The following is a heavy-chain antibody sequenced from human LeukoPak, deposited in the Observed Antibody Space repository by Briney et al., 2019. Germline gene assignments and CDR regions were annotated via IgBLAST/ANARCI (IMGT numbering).Heavy chain of an antibody. V-gene: IGHV3-7*03. CDR2: IKQDGSKK. Sequence: GGSLRLSCVASGFPFSSYWMTWVRQAPGKGLEWVANIKQDGSKKSYVDSVKGRFTISRDNAKNSLYLQMNSLRAEDTAVYYCANAPNYWGQGTLVTVSS. CDR3: ANAPNY. J-gene: IGHJ4*02. CDR1: GFPFSSYW.